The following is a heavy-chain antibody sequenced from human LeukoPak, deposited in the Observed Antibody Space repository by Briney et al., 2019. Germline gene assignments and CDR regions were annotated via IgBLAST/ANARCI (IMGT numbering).Heavy chain of an antibody. Sequence: PGGSLRLSCAASGFTVSSNYMSWVRQAPGKGLEWVSAIYSGGSTYYADSVKGRFTISRDNSKNTLYLQMNSLRAEDTAVYYCARAPHGSHEGDYWGQGTLVTVSS. J-gene: IGHJ4*02. V-gene: IGHV3-53*01. CDR2: IYSGGST. CDR1: GFTVSSNY. D-gene: IGHD1-26*01. CDR3: ARAPHGSHEGDY.